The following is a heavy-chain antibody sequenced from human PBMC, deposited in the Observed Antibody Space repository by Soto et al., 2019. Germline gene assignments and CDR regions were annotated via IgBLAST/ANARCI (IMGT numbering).Heavy chain of an antibody. J-gene: IGHJ5*02. CDR3: ARVGGITGTTSVGT. D-gene: IGHD1-20*01. V-gene: IGHV4-31*03. CDR1: GGSISSGDYY. Sequence: QVQLQESGPGLVTPSQTLSLTCTVSGGSISSGDYYWSWIRQHPGKGLEWIGYIYYSGSTYYNPSLKSRVTISVDTSKNQFSLKLSSVTAADTAVYFCARVGGITGTTSVGTWGQGTLVTVSS. CDR2: IYYSGST.